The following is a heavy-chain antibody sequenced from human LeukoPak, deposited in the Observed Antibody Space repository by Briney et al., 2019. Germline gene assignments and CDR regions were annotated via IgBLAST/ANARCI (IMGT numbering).Heavy chain of an antibody. Sequence: PGRSLRLSCAASGFTFSSYAMHWVRQAPGKGLEWVAVISYDGSNKYYADSVKGRFTISRDNSKNTLYLQMNSLRAEDTAVYYCARGDYGDYAIDYWGQGTLVTVSS. V-gene: IGHV3-30*04. CDR3: ARGDYGDYAIDY. D-gene: IGHD4-17*01. J-gene: IGHJ4*02. CDR1: GFTFSSYA. CDR2: ISYDGSNK.